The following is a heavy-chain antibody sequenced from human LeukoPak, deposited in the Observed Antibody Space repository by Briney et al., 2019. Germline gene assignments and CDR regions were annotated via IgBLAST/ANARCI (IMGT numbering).Heavy chain of an antibody. CDR3: ARGFPVTRGYSYGPIDY. D-gene: IGHD5-18*01. V-gene: IGHV4-39*01. Sequence: SETLPLTCTVSGGSISSSSYYWGWIRQPPGKGLEWIVSIYYSGSTYYNPSLKSRVTISVDTSKNQFSLKLSSVTAADTAVYYCARGFPVTRGYSYGPIDYWGQGTLVTVSS. CDR2: IYYSGST. CDR1: GGSISSSSYY. J-gene: IGHJ4*02.